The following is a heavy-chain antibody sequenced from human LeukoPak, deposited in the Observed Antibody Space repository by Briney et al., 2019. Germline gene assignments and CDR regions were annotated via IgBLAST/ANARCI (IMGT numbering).Heavy chain of an antibody. D-gene: IGHD6-6*01. Sequence: GGSLTLSCAASGFTFSSYGMNWVRQAPGKGLDWVSSISISSSYIYYADYVKGRFTISRDNAKNSLYLQMNSLRAEDTAVYYCARDHIAARRGPVIDYWGQGTLVTVSS. CDR1: GFTFSSYG. CDR3: ARDHIAARRGPVIDY. CDR2: ISISSSYI. V-gene: IGHV3-21*01. J-gene: IGHJ4*02.